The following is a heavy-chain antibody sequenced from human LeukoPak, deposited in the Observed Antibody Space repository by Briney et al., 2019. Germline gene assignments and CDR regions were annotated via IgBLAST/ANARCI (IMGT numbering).Heavy chain of an antibody. J-gene: IGHJ4*02. CDR1: GFTVSSNY. CDR3: ARLYSSGWYYFDY. CDR2: IYSGGST. D-gene: IGHD6-19*01. Sequence: GGSLRLSCAAPGFTVSSNYMSWVRPAPGKGLEWVSVIYSGGSTYYADSVKGRFTISRDNSKNTLYLQMNSLRAEDTAVYYCARLYSSGWYYFDYWGQGTLVTVSS. V-gene: IGHV3-53*01.